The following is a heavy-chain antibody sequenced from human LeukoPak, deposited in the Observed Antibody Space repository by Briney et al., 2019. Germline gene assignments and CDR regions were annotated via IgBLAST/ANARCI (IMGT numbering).Heavy chain of an antibody. CDR2: ISAYDGNT. D-gene: IGHD6-19*01. CDR3: ARDHSSGWYVGAFDI. V-gene: IGHV1-18*01. J-gene: IGHJ3*02. CDR1: GYTFTSYG. Sequence: ASVKVSCKASGYTFTSYGINWVRQAPGQGLEWMGWISAYDGNTKYSQELQGRVTMTTDTSTSTAYMELRSLRSDDTAVYYCARDHSSGWYVGAFDIWGQGTMVTVSS.